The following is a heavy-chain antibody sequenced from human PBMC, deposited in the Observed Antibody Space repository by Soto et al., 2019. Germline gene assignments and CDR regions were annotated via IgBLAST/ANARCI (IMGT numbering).Heavy chain of an antibody. D-gene: IGHD1-1*01. CDR1: GFTFTSSA. CDR3: AAVGPEYNWNDELAFDI. Sequence: ASEKVSCNASGFTFTSSAMQWVRQARGQRLEWIGWIVVGSGNTNYAQKFQERVTITRDMSTSTAYMELSSLRSEDTAVYYCAAVGPEYNWNDELAFDIRGQGTMVTVSS. CDR2: IVVGSGNT. V-gene: IGHV1-58*02. J-gene: IGHJ3*02.